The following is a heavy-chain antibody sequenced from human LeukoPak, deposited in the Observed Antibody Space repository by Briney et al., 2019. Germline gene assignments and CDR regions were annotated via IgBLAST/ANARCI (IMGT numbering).Heavy chain of an antibody. CDR2: IYYSGST. J-gene: IGHJ5*02. CDR3: ARGLLTNNWFDP. CDR1: GGSISSYY. V-gene: IGHV4-59*06. D-gene: IGHD3-9*01. Sequence: PSETLSLTCTVSGGSISSYYWSWIRQPPGKGLEWIGYIYYSGSTYYNPSLKSRVTISVDTSKNQFSLKLSSVTAADTAVYYCARGLLTNNWFDPWGQGTLVTVSS.